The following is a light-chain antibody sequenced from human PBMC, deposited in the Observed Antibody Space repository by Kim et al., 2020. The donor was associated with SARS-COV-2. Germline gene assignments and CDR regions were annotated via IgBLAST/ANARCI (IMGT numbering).Light chain of an antibody. Sequence: QSALTQPRSVSGSPGQSVTISCTGTSSDVGVYNFVSWYQQRPGKAPNLMIYDVSKRPSGVPDRFSASKSGNTATLTISGLQAEDEAYYYCCSYAGSYTYVFGTGTKVTVL. V-gene: IGLV2-11*01. CDR1: SSDVGVYNF. CDR2: DVS. J-gene: IGLJ1*01. CDR3: CSYAGSYTYV.